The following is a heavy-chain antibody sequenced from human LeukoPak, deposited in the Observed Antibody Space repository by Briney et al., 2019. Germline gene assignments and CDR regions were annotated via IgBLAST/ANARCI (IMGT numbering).Heavy chain of an antibody. CDR1: GFTFSGYW. CDR2: SNSDGSST. J-gene: IGHJ4*02. Sequence: PGGSLRLSCAASGFTFSGYWMHWVRQAPGKGLVWVSRSNSDGSSTNYADSVKGRFTISRDNAKNTLYLQMNSLRVEDTALYYCARGAWYASGSFLIDYWGQGTPVTVSS. D-gene: IGHD3-10*01. V-gene: IGHV3-74*01. CDR3: ARGAWYASGSFLIDY.